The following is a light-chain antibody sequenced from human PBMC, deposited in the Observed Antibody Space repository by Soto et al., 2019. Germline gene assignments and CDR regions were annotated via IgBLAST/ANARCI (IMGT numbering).Light chain of an antibody. J-gene: IGKJ1*01. CDR2: GAS. V-gene: IGKV3-20*01. CDR3: QQYGSSWT. Sequence: EIVMTQSPATLSVSPGERATLSCRASQSVNSNYLAWYQQKPGQAPRLLIYGASSRATGIPDRFSGSGSGTDFTLTISRLEPEDFAVYYCQQYGSSWTFGQGTKVDIK. CDR1: QSVNSNY.